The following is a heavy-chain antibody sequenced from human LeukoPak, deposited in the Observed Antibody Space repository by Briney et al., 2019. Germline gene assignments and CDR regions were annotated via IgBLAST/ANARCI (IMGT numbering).Heavy chain of an antibody. D-gene: IGHD4/OR15-4a*01. CDR1: GGSISSSSYY. CDR3: AREDVLTHIPFDI. J-gene: IGHJ3*02. CDR2: IYYSGST. V-gene: IGHV4-39*07. Sequence: SETLSLTCTVSGGSISSSSYYWGWIRQPPGKGLEWIGSIYYSGSTYYNPSLKSRVTISVDTSKNQFSLKLSSVTAADTAVYYCAREDVLTHIPFDIWGQGTMVTVSS.